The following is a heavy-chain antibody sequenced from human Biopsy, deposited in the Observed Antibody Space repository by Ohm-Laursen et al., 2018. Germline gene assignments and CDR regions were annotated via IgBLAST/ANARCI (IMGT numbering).Heavy chain of an antibody. CDR1: GGSISSDY. CDR3: ARATNSTGWPYYYFYGMDV. Sequence: PSETLSLTCTVSGGSISSDYWSWIRQTPGKGLEWIGYIYYSGSTNYNPSLKSRVTISVDTSKNQFSLRLNSVTAADTAVYNCARATNSTGWPYYYFYGMDVWGQGTTVTVSS. V-gene: IGHV4-59*01. D-gene: IGHD2/OR15-2a*01. CDR2: IYYSGST. J-gene: IGHJ6*02.